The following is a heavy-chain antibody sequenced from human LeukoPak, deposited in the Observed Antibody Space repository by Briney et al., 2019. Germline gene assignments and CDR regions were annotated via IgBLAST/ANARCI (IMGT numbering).Heavy chain of an antibody. Sequence: PGGSLRLSCAASGFTFSSYWMSWVRQAPGKGLEWVVNIKQDGSEKYYVDSVEGRFTISRDNAKNSLYLQMNSLRAEDTAVYYCARDNDGLEWLLYDYWGQGTLVTVSS. CDR2: IKQDGSEK. V-gene: IGHV3-7*01. CDR1: GFTFSSYW. J-gene: IGHJ4*02. CDR3: ARDNDGLEWLLYDY. D-gene: IGHD3-3*01.